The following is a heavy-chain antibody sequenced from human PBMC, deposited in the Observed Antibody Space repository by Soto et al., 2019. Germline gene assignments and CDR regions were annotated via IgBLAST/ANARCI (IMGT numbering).Heavy chain of an antibody. CDR1: GGSISTSSYY. CDR3: ARTSYYDSSGYYGMDV. J-gene: IGHJ6*02. D-gene: IGHD3-22*01. CDR2: IYYSGST. Sequence: SETLSLTCTVSGGSISTSSYYWGWIRQPPGKGLEWIGTIYYSGSTNYNPSLKSRVTISVDNSKNQFSLKLTSVTAADTAVYYCARTSYYDSSGYYGMDVWGQGTTVTVSS. V-gene: IGHV4-39*07.